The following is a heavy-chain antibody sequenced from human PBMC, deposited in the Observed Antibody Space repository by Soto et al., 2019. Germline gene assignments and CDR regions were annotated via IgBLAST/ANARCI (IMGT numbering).Heavy chain of an antibody. J-gene: IGHJ4*02. CDR2: IYHSGST. CDR3: ARDRSYYDSSGYPKSYFDY. D-gene: IGHD3-22*01. V-gene: IGHV4-30-2*01. CDR1: GGSISSGGYS. Sequence: SETLSLTCAVPGGSISSGGYSWSWIRQPPGKGLEWIGYIYHSGSTYYNPSLKSRVTISVDRSKNQFSLKLSSVTAADTAVYYCARDRSYYDSSGYPKSYFDYWGQGTLVTVSS.